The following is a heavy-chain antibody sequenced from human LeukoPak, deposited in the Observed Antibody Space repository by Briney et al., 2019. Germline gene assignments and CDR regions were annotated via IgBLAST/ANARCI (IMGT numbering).Heavy chain of an antibody. J-gene: IGHJ5*02. D-gene: IGHD6-13*01. CDR2: IIPIFGTA. V-gene: IGHV1-69*05. Sequence: SVKVSCKASGRTFSSYAISWVRQAPGQGLEWMGGIIPIFGTANYAQKFQGRVTITTDASTSTAYMELSSLRSEDTAVYYCARRMGSSWYPNWFDPWGQGTLVTVSS. CDR3: ARRMGSSWYPNWFDP. CDR1: GRTFSSYA.